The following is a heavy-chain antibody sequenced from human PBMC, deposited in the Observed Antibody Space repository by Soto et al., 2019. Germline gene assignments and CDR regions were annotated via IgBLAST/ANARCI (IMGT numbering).Heavy chain of an antibody. CDR3: ARSVPTYGSGSYHPVSGPDY. Sequence: PGESLKISCKGSGYSFTSYWISWVRQMPGKGLEWMGRIDPSDSYTNYSPSFQGHVTISADKSISTAYLQWSSLKASDTAMYYCARSVPTYGSGSYHPVSGPDYWGQGTLVTVSS. D-gene: IGHD3-10*01. CDR2: IDPSDSYT. J-gene: IGHJ4*02. CDR1: GYSFTSYW. V-gene: IGHV5-10-1*01.